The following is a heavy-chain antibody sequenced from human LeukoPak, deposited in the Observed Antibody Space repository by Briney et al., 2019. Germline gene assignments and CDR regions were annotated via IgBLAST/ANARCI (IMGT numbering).Heavy chain of an antibody. Sequence: KSSETLSLTCTASGGSVSCTTDYWGWIRQPPGKGLEWIGIVSYSGSTYYSPSLESRVTISVDRSKNQFSLRLTSVSEADTAVYSFKRSHGVYWGQGTLVTVSS. CDR1: GGSVSCTTDY. D-gene: IGHD4-17*01. V-gene: IGHV4-39*01. CDR3: KRSHGVY. CDR2: VSYSGST. J-gene: IGHJ4*02.